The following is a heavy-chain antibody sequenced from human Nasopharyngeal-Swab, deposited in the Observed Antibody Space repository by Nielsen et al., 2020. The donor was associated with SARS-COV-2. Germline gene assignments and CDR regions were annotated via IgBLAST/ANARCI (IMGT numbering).Heavy chain of an antibody. CDR2: IDPSDSYS. CDR3: ARRSFYYGSGTVRGMDV. CDR1: GYSFSSYW. V-gene: IGHV5-10-1*01. J-gene: IGHJ6*02. D-gene: IGHD3-10*01. Sequence: KVSCKGSGYSFSSYWISWVRQMPGKGLEGMGIIDPSDSYSNYSPSFQGHVTISVDKSLSTAFLQWSSLKASDTAVYYCARRSFYYGSGTVRGMDVWGQGTTVTVSS.